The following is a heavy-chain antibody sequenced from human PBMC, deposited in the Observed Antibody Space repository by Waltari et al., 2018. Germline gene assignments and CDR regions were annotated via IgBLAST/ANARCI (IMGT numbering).Heavy chain of an antibody. CDR3: ASDSSGWLVDFQH. V-gene: IGHV4-39*01. Sequence: QLQLQESGPGLVKPSETLSLTCTVSGGSISSSSYYWGWLRQPPGKGLEWIGSIYYSGSTYYNPSLKSRVTISVDTSKNQFSLKLSSVTAADTAVYYCASDSSGWLVDFQHWGQGTLVTVSS. J-gene: IGHJ1*01. CDR2: IYYSGST. D-gene: IGHD6-19*01. CDR1: GGSISSSSYY.